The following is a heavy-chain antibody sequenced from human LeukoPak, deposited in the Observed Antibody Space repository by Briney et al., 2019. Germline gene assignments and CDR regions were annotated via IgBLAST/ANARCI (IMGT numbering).Heavy chain of an antibody. Sequence: PSETLSLTCTVSGGSISSYYWSWIRQPAGKRLGWIGRIYTSGSTNYNPSLKSRVTMSVDTSKNQFSLKLSSVTAADTAVYYCARDPSGSGSYYNPAAEGSMDVWGQGTTVTVSS. CDR1: GGSISSYY. V-gene: IGHV4-4*07. CDR3: ARDPSGSGSYYNPAAEGSMDV. CDR2: IYTSGST. J-gene: IGHJ6*02. D-gene: IGHD3-10*01.